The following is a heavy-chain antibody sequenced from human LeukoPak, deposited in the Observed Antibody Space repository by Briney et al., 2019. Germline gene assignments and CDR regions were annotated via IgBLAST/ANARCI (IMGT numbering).Heavy chain of an antibody. J-gene: IGHJ4*02. D-gene: IGHD3-22*01. V-gene: IGHV3-53*04. CDR1: GFTVSSNY. CDR3: ARGDDSSGYVFDY. Sequence: PGGSLRLSCAASGFTVSSNYMSWVRQAPGKGLEWVSVIYSGGSTYYADSVKGRFTISRHNSKSTLYLQMNSLRAEDTAVYYCARGDDSSGYVFDYWGQGTLVTVSS. CDR2: IYSGGST.